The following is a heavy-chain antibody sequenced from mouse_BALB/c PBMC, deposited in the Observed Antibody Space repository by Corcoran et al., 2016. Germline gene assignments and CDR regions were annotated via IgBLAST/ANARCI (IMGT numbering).Heavy chain of an antibody. V-gene: IGHV9-1*02. CDR3: ARGGDSSGYWFAY. CDR2: INTYTGEP. Sequence: QIQLVQSGPELKKPGETVKISCKASGYTFTNYGMNWVKQAPGKGLKWMGWINTYTGEPTYADDFKGRFAFSLETSASTAYLQINNLKNEDMATYFCARGGDSSGYWFAYWGQGTLVTVSA. D-gene: IGHD3-2*01. J-gene: IGHJ3*01. CDR1: GYTFTNYG.